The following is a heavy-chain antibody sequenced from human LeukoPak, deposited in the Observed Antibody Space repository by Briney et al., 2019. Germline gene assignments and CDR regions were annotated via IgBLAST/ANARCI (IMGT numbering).Heavy chain of an antibody. CDR1: GGSISSYY. J-gene: IGHJ4*02. D-gene: IGHD6-13*01. Sequence: SETLSLTCTVSGGSISSYYWSWIRQPPGKGLEWIGYIYYSGSTYYNPSLKSRVTISVDTSKNQFSLKLSSVTAADTAVYYCARALRYSSSWYFDYWGQGTLVTVSS. V-gene: IGHV4-59*12. CDR3: ARALRYSSSWYFDY. CDR2: IYYSGST.